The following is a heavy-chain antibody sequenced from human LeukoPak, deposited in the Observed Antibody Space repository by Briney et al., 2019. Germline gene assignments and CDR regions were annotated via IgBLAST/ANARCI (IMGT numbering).Heavy chain of an antibody. Sequence: ASVKVSCKASGYSFTSHYMHWVRQAPGQGLEWMGIINPSGGSTSYAQKFQGRVTMTTDTSTSTAYMELRSLRSDDTAVYYCARDRGIAVAGRFDYWGQGTLVTVSS. CDR2: INPSGGST. CDR3: ARDRGIAVAGRFDY. D-gene: IGHD6-19*01. J-gene: IGHJ4*02. V-gene: IGHV1-46*01. CDR1: GYSFTSHY.